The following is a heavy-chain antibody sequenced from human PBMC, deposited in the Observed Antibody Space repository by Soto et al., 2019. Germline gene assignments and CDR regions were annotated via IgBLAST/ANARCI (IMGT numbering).Heavy chain of an antibody. CDR1: GGSISSSSYY. CDR3: ASIEPLWFGEFTFDY. D-gene: IGHD3-10*01. V-gene: IGHV4-39*01. J-gene: IGHJ4*02. CDR2: IYYSGST. Sequence: QLQLQESGPGLVKPSETLSLTCTVSGGSISSSSYYWGWIRQPPGKGLEWIGSIYYSGSTYYNPSLKSRVTISVDTSKNQFSLKLSSVTAADTAVYYCASIEPLWFGEFTFDYWGQGTLVTVSS.